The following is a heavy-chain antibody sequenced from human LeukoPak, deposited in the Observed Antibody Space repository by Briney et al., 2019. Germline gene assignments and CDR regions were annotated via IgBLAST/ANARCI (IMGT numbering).Heavy chain of an antibody. Sequence: GGSLRLSCAASGFTFSIYGMHWVRQAPGKGLEWVALIWYDGSNKYYADSVKGRFTISRDNSKNTLYLQMNSLRAEDTAVYYCARDLGRGYCSGGSCYYFDYWGQGNLVTVSS. CDR1: GFTFSIYG. V-gene: IGHV3-33*01. CDR2: IWYDGSNK. CDR3: ARDLGRGYCSGGSCYYFDY. D-gene: IGHD2-15*01. J-gene: IGHJ4*02.